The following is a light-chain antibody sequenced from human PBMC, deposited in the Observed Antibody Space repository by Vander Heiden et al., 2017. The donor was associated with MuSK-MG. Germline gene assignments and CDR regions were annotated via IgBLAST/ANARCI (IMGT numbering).Light chain of an antibody. CDR3: QSYDSSLSVYV. CDR2: GNS. CDR1: SSNIGAGYD. Sequence: QSVLTQPPSVSGAPGQRVTISCTGSSSNIGAGYDVHWYQQLPGTAPKLLTYGNSNRPSGVPDRFSGSKSATSASLAITGLQAEDEADYYCQSYDSSLSVYVFGTGTKVTVL. J-gene: IGLJ1*01. V-gene: IGLV1-40*01.